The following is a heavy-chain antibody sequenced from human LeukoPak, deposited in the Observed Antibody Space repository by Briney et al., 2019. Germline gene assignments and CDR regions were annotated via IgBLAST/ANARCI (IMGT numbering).Heavy chain of an antibody. D-gene: IGHD3-3*01. Sequence: GGSLRLSCAASGFTFSNYWMHWVRQAPGKGLVWVSRIDPDGNAIRYADSVRGRFTISRDNAKNTLYLEMNSLGAEDTAVYYSASLGRLRSWGQGTLVTVSS. CDR3: ASLGRLRS. CDR2: IDPDGNAI. V-gene: IGHV3-74*01. CDR1: GFTFSNYW. J-gene: IGHJ5*02.